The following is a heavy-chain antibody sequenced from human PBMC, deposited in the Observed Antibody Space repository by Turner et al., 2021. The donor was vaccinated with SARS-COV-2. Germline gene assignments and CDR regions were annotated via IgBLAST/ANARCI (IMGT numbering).Heavy chain of an antibody. Sequence: EQLVQSAAGVRRPEASVMVSCVPSGYSFTNYDLNWVRQATGPGLEWMGWMNQINGYTGYAQKFQGRVNMTRNNSMSTAYMEVSSLRFDDTAVYFCARANPSEFLSLGTPYYGLDVWGRGTTVTVSS. V-gene: IGHV1-8*02. J-gene: IGHJ6*02. CDR1: GYSFTNYD. D-gene: IGHD3-3*01. CDR2: MNQINGYT. CDR3: ARANPSEFLSLGTPYYGLDV.